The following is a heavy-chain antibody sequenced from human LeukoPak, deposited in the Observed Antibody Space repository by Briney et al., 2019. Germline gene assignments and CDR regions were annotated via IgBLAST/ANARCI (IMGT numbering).Heavy chain of an antibody. J-gene: IGHJ4*02. Sequence: SETLSLACTVSGGSISSYYWSWIRQPPGKGLEWIGYIYYSGSTNYNPSLKSRVTISVDTSKNQFSLELSSVTAADTAVYYCARHKGYSGLLFDYWGQGTLVTVSS. D-gene: IGHD5-12*01. CDR1: GGSISSYY. V-gene: IGHV4-59*08. CDR3: ARHKGYSGLLFDY. CDR2: IYYSGST.